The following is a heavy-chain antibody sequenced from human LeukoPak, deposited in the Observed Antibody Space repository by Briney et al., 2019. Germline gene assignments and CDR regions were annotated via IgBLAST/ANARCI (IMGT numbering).Heavy chain of an antibody. D-gene: IGHD2-15*01. CDR2: IYHSGST. CDR1: GYSISSGYY. J-gene: IGHJ4*02. V-gene: IGHV4-38-2*01. CDR3: ARGSWVVAANFDY. Sequence: PSETLSLTCAVSGYSISSGYYWGWIRQPPGKGLEWIGSIYHSGSTYYNPSLKSRVTISVDTSKNQFSLKLSSVTAADTAVYYCARGSWVVAANFDYWGQGTLVTASS.